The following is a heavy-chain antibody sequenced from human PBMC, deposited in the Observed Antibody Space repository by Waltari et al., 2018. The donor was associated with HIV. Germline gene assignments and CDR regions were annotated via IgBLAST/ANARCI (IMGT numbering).Heavy chain of an antibody. CDR1: GFRFSVYG. CDR2: IWPYGSIT. Sequence: QVQLVESGGGVVQSGRSLRLSCAASGFRFSVYGMHWVRQAPGKGLEWVASIWPYGSITDYLDSVKGRFTISRDNSKKTLYLEMNSLRAEDTALYFCARDSQAANDSLDCWGQGTLVTVSS. D-gene: IGHD3-16*01. V-gene: IGHV3-33*01. CDR3: ARDSQAANDSLDC. J-gene: IGHJ4*02.